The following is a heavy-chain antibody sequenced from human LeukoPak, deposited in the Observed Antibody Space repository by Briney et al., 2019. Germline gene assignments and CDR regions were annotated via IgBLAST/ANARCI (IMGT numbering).Heavy chain of an antibody. J-gene: IGHJ6*02. CDR3: ARGGISRYYGMDV. Sequence: GGSLRLSCAASGFTFSSYAMHWVRQAPGKGLEYVSDISSNRGSTYYADSVKGRLTISRDNSKNTLYLQMGSLRVEDMAVYYCARGGISRYYGMDVWGQGTTVTVSS. CDR1: GFTFSSYA. D-gene: IGHD3-16*01. V-gene: IGHV3-64*02. CDR2: ISSNRGST.